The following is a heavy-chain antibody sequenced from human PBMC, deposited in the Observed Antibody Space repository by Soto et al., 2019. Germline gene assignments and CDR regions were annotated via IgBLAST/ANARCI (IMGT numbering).Heavy chain of an antibody. V-gene: IGHV4-39*01. CDR2: IYYTGTT. CDR3: ARQKWEQPKWFDP. J-gene: IGHJ5*02. CDR1: GGAISDARFY. D-gene: IGHD1-26*01. Sequence: QLQLQASGPGLVKPSETLSLTCSLSGGAISDARFYWGWIRQSPGRGLEWIGSIYYTGTTFFNPPLQSRVTISVDPAENQFSLKLYSVPAADTALYFCARQKWEQPKWFDPWGQGNLVIVSP.